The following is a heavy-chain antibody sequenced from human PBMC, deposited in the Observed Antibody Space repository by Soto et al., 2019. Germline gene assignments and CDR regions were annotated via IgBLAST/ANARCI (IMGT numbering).Heavy chain of an antibody. V-gene: IGHV3-64*01. J-gene: IGHJ4*02. CDR2: ISSNGGST. CDR3: ARGPFGYSSSWYGDY. D-gene: IGHD6-13*01. CDR1: GFTFSSYA. Sequence: GGSLRLSCAASGFTFSSYAMHWVRQAPGKGLEYVSAISSNGGSTYYANSVKGRFTISRDNSKNTLYLQMGSLRAEDMAVYYCARGPFGYSSSWYGDYWGQGTLVTVSS.